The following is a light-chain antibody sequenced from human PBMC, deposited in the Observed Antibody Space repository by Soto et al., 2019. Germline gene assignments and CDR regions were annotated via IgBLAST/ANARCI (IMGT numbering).Light chain of an antibody. Sequence: EIVLTQSRGTLSLSPGERATLSCRASQSVSSNYLAWYQRKPGQAPRLLIYGASSRAIDIPNRFSGSGSGTDFTLTFTRLEPEDFAVYYCQQYGSSPPTFGQGTKVEI. J-gene: IGKJ1*01. CDR2: GAS. CDR3: QQYGSSPPT. V-gene: IGKV3-20*01. CDR1: QSVSSNY.